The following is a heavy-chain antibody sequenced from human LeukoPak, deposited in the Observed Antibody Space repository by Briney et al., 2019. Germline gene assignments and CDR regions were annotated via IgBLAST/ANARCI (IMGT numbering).Heavy chain of an antibody. Sequence: GGSLRHSRTVSGFTFGDYAMNGVRRAPGKGGEWVGFIRSKNYGGTTEYAASVKGRFTISRDESKSIAYLQMNSLKTEDTAVYYCTRVIVATKDYWGQGTLVTVSS. V-gene: IGHV3-49*04. CDR2: IRSKNYGGTT. CDR3: TRVIVATKDY. CDR1: GFTFGDYA. D-gene: IGHD5-12*01. J-gene: IGHJ4*02.